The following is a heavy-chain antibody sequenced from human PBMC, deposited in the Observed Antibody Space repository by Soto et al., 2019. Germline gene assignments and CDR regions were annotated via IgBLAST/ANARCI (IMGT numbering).Heavy chain of an antibody. D-gene: IGHD6-19*01. Sequence: QVQLVQSGAEVKKPGASVKVSCKASGYTFPSYGISWVRQAPGQGLEWMGWVNAYKGNTNYAQKFQGRVTMTTDTSTSTAYRELRSLRSDDTAVYYCAREAVSGRTGFDYWGQGTLVTVSS. CDR2: VNAYKGNT. J-gene: IGHJ4*02. V-gene: IGHV1-18*01. CDR3: AREAVSGRTGFDY. CDR1: GYTFPSYG.